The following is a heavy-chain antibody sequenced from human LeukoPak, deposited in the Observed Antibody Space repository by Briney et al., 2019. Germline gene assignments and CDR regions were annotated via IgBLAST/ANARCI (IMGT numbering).Heavy chain of an antibody. Sequence: GGSLRLXCAASGFTFSSYGMHWVRQAPGKGLEWVAFIRYDGSNKYYADSVKGRFTISRDNSKNTLYLQMNSLRAEDTAVYYCAKARGSYYEVFDYWGQRTLVTVSS. CDR1: GFTFSSYG. J-gene: IGHJ4*02. V-gene: IGHV3-30*02. CDR3: AKARGSYYEVFDY. CDR2: IRYDGSNK. D-gene: IGHD1-26*01.